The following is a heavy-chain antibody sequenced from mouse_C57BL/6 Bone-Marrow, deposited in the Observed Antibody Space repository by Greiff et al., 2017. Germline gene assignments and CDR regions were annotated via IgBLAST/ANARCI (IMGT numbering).Heavy chain of an antibody. CDR2: IWGDGST. CDR1: GFSLTSYG. D-gene: IGHD2-5*01. CDR3: AKVVYYSNYSWFAY. Sequence: QVQLQESGPGLVAPSQSLSITCTVSGFSLTSYGVSWVRQPPGKGLEWLGVIWGDGSTNYHSALISRLSISKDNSKSNVFLKLNILQTSDTATFYCAKVVYYSNYSWFAYWGQGTLVTVSA. J-gene: IGHJ3*01. V-gene: IGHV2-3*01.